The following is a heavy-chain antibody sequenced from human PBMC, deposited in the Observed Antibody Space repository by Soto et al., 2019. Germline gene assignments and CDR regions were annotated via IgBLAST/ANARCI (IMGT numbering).Heavy chain of an antibody. CDR3: AKHRTPFWSANDY. J-gene: IGHJ4*02. Sequence: EVQLLESGGGLVQPGGSLRLSCAASGLTFGSYAMTWVRQAPGTGLEWVSSISGSGDTTYYADSVKGRFTISRDNSKITMYLQLNGLRAEDTAIYSCAKHRTPFWSANDYWGQGALVTVSS. D-gene: IGHD3-3*01. CDR1: GLTFGSYA. V-gene: IGHV3-23*01. CDR2: ISGSGDTT.